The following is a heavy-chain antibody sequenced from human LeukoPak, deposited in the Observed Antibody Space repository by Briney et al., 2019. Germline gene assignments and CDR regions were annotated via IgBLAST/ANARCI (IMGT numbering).Heavy chain of an antibody. D-gene: IGHD1-26*01. CDR3: VVHSGSRYFDY. CDR2: ISSSGGAT. J-gene: IGHJ4*02. Sequence: GGSLRLSCSASGFTFSNYAMHWVRQAPGKGLEYVSAISSSGGATYFADSVKGRFTISRDNSKNTLYLQMSSLRAEDTAVYYCVVHSGSRYFDYWGRGTLVTVSS. CDR1: GFTFSNYA. V-gene: IGHV3-64D*09.